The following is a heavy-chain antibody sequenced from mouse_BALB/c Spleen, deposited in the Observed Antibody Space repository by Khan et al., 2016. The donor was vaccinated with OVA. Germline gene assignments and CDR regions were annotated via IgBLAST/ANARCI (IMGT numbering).Heavy chain of an antibody. Sequence: EVELVESGGGLVQPGGSRKLSCAASGFTFSDYGMAWIRQGPGKGPEWITFISNLAYNFYYADTVTGRFTISRENAKNTLYLEMNSLRSEDTAMDYCARGGKGGFAYWGQGTLVTVSA. CDR3: ARGGKGGFAY. CDR1: GFTFSDYG. V-gene: IGHV5-15*02. CDR2: ISNLAYNF. J-gene: IGHJ3*01.